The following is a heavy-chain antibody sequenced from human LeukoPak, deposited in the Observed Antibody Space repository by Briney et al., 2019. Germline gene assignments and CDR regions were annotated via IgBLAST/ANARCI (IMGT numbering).Heavy chain of an antibody. CDR2: ISAYNGKT. Sequence: ASVKVSCKASGYTFNNYGVTWVRQAPGQGLEWVGWISAYNGKTNHAQEFQGRVTLTIDTSTSTAYIELRSLRSDDTAIYYCARDFGGFGYYFDYGGQGTLVTVSS. D-gene: IGHD3-10*01. CDR1: GYTFNNYG. CDR3: ARDFGGFGYYFDY. J-gene: IGHJ4*02. V-gene: IGHV1-18*01.